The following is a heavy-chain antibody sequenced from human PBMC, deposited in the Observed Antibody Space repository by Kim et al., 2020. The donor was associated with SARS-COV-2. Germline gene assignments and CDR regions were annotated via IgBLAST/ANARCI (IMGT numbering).Heavy chain of an antibody. CDR1: GGSISSGGYY. V-gene: IGHV4-31*03. J-gene: IGHJ4*02. Sequence: SETLSLTCTVSGGSISSGGYYWSWIRQHPGKGLEWIGYIYYSGSTYYNPSLKSRVTISVDTSKNQFSLKLSSVTAADTAVYYCASRGYSGYDYWGQGTLVTVSS. CDR3: ASRGYSGYDY. D-gene: IGHD5-12*01. CDR2: IYYSGST.